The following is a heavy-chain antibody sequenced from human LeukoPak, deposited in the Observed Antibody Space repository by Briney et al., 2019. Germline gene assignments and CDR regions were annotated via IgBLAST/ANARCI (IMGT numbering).Heavy chain of an antibody. D-gene: IGHD2-2*02. J-gene: IGHJ4*02. Sequence: GGSLRLSCAASGFTFSSYSVNWVRQAPGKGLEWVSSISSSGNYIYYADSVKGRFTVFRDNAKNSLYLQMNSLRAEDTAVYYCARESGGYCSSTSCYKGYFDYWGQGTLVTVSS. V-gene: IGHV3-21*01. CDR3: ARESGGYCSSTSCYKGYFDY. CDR2: ISSSGNYI. CDR1: GFTFSSYS.